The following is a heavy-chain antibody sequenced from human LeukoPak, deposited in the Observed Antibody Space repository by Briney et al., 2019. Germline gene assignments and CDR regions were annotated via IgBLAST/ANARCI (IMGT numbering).Heavy chain of an antibody. J-gene: IGHJ6*03. CDR2: IYTSGST. V-gene: IGHV4-61*02. Sequence: SETLSLTCTVSGGSISSGSYYWSWIRQPAGKGLEWIGRIYTSGSTNYNPSLKSRVTISVDTSKNQFSLKLSSVTAADTAVYYCARAHLSFSGSYYYYYYYMDVWGKGTTVTVSS. CDR1: GGSISSGSYY. CDR3: ARAHLSFSGSYYYYYYYMDV. D-gene: IGHD1-26*01.